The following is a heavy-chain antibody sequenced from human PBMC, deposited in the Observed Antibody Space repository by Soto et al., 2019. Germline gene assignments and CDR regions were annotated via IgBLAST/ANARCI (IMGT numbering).Heavy chain of an antibody. J-gene: IGHJ4*02. CDR2: IGGSYGTT. V-gene: IGHV3-23*01. CDR1: KSDLGNSA. D-gene: IGHD2-2*01. CDR3: AKHGYCSSITCFTYFND. Sequence: GGSLRLSCVVSKSDLGNSAMSWVRQAPGKGLEWVSGIGGSYGTTDYADSVKGRFTISRDISKNTVFLQMNSLRAEDTAVYYCAKHGYCSSITCFTYFNDWGLGTLVTVSS.